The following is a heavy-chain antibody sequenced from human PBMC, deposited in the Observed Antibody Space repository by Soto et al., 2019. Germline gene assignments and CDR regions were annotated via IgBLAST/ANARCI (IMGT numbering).Heavy chain of an antibody. J-gene: IGHJ4*02. CDR3: ARAPIIPGFFAY. CDR2: IGAYNGNT. V-gene: IGHV1-18*01. Sequence: GASVKVSCKASGYTFTSYGISCVRQAPGQGLEWMGWIGAYNGNTNYAQKLQGRVTMTTDTSTSTAYMELRSLRAEDTAVYYCARAPIIPGFFAYWGQGTLVTVSS. CDR1: GYTFTSYG. D-gene: IGHD3-10*01.